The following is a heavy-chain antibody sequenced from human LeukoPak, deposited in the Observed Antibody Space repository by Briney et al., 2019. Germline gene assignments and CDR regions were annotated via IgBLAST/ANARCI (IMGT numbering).Heavy chain of an antibody. CDR2: IKQDGSEK. Sequence: GGSLRLTCAASGFTFSSYWMSWVRQATGKGLEWVANIKQDGSEKYYVDSVEGRFTISRDNAKNSLYLQMISLRADDTAAYYYGRSGLSRLFYHWGQRAPLTVSS. CDR3: GRSGLSRLFYH. V-gene: IGHV3-7*01. CDR1: GFTFSSYW. D-gene: IGHD2-21*01. J-gene: IGHJ1*01.